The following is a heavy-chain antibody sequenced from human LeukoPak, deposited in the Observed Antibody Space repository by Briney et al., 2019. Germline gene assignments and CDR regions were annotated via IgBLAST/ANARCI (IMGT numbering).Heavy chain of an antibody. CDR1: GGSINTNTFF. CDR3: VRQSRIFGVTRPGYMDV. J-gene: IGHJ6*03. Sequence: SETLSLTCGVSGGSINTNTFFWGWIRQPPGKGLEWAGNVFYSGSTMYNPSLKSRVTLSIDTSKSQFSLSLSSVTAADTAMYWCVRQSRIFGVTRPGYMDVWGKGIMVSVSS. D-gene: IGHD3-3*01. CDR2: VFYSGST. V-gene: IGHV4-39*01.